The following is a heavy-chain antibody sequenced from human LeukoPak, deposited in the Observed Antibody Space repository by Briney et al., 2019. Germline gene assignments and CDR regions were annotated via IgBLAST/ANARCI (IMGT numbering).Heavy chain of an antibody. D-gene: IGHD3-22*01. Sequence: ASVEVSCKASGYTFTGYYMHWVRQAPGQGLEWMGWINPNSGGTNYAQKFQGRVTMTRDTSISTAYMELSRLRSDDTAVYYCAREGGYYYDSSGYLDYWGQGTLVTVSS. CDR2: INPNSGGT. CDR1: GYTFTGYY. CDR3: AREGGYYYDSSGYLDY. V-gene: IGHV1-2*02. J-gene: IGHJ4*02.